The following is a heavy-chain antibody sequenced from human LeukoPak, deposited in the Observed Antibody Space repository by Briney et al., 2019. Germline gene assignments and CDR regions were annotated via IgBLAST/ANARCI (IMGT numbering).Heavy chain of an antibody. Sequence: SQTLSLTCTVSGGSISSGSYDWSWIRQPAGKGLEWIGRIYSSGSTNYNPSLKSRVTISVDTSKNHFSLKLSSVTAADTAVYYCARRRSGRYYYDSSGSAGWFDPWGQGTLVAVSS. D-gene: IGHD3-22*01. J-gene: IGHJ5*02. V-gene: IGHV4-61*02. CDR2: IYSSGST. CDR3: ARRRSGRYYYDSSGSAGWFDP. CDR1: GGSISSGSYD.